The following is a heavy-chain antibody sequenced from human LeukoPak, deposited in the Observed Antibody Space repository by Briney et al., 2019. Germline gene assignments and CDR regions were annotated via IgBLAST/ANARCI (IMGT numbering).Heavy chain of an antibody. D-gene: IGHD2-8*01. J-gene: IGHJ4*02. V-gene: IGHV3-74*03. CDR2: IETDGTGA. CDR3: VRGGFNGN. Sequence: PGGSLRLSCAASGFTFSSYAMSWVRQAPGKGLEWVSRIETDGTGAVYADAVEGRFTISRDNAKNMLYLQMNSLRAEDTAVYYCVRGGFNGNWGQGTLVTVSS. CDR1: GFTFSSYA.